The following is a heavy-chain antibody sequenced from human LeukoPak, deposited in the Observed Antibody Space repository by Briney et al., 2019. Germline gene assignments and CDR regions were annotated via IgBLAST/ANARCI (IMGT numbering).Heavy chain of an antibody. J-gene: IGHJ6*03. CDR3: ARDRAVGGVMDYMDV. V-gene: IGHV4-38-2*02. CDR2: IYHSGIT. D-gene: IGHD3-16*01. Sequence: SETPSLTCTVSGYSIRSGFYWRWLRQPPGRGREWMGNIYHSGITYYTPSLKSRVTISVDTSKNQFYLQLSSVPAADTAVYDCARDRAVGGVMDYMDVWGKGTTVTISS. CDR1: GYSIRSGFY.